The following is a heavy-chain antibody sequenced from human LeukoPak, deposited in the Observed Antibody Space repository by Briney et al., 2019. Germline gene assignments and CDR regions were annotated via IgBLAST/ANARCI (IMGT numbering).Heavy chain of an antibody. D-gene: IGHD5-24*01. CDR3: ARGRPEMATILRYYYYGMDV. CDR1: GFTFSSYA. Sequence: PGGSLRLSCAASGFTFSSYAMHWVRQAPGKGLEWVAVISYDGSNKYYADSVKGRFTISRDNSKNTLYLQMNSLRAEDTAVYYCARGRPEMATILRYYYYGMDVWGQGTTVTVS. CDR2: ISYDGSNK. V-gene: IGHV3-30-3*01. J-gene: IGHJ6*02.